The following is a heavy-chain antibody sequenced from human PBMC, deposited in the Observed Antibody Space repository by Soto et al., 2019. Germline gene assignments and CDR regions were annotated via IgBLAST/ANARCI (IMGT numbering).Heavy chain of an antibody. Sequence: SETPSLTCTFSCFSISSCGYYWSWIRQHPGKGLDWIGYIYYSGSTYYNPSLKSRVTISVDTSKNQISLKLSSVTAADTAVYYCARDQGLHLGELSLGVDAFDIWGQGTMVTVSS. CDR2: IYYSGST. J-gene: IGHJ3*02. CDR3: ARDQGLHLGELSLGVDAFDI. V-gene: IGHV4-31*03. D-gene: IGHD3-16*02. CDR1: CFSISSCGYY.